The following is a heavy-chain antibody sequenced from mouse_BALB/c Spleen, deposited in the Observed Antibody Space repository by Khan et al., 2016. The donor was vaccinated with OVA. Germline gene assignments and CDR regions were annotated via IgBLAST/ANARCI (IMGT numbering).Heavy chain of an antibody. D-gene: IGHD1-1*01. J-gene: IGHJ2*01. CDR1: GYSITSDYA. Sequence: EVQLVESGPGLVKPSQSLSLTCTVTGYSITSDYAWNWIRQFPGNKLEWMGFISYSGNTTYNPSLKSRISITRDTSKNQFFLQLNSVTTEDTATYYCARVYGRDFDYWGQGTTLTVSS. CDR3: ARVYGRDFDY. CDR2: ISYSGNT. V-gene: IGHV3-2*02.